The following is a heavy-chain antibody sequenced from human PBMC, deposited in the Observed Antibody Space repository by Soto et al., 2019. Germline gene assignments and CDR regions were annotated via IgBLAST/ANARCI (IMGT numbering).Heavy chain of an antibody. CDR3: ARDVPLNYYDSTYSYYALDV. J-gene: IGHJ6*02. CDR1: GGAFSGHA. D-gene: IGHD3-22*01. V-gene: IGHV1-69*01. CDR2: IIPFFKGT. Sequence: QVQLVQSGAEVKKPGSWVKVSCKASGGAFSGHAISWLRQAPGQGLEWMGQIIPFFKGTKYAQNFQGRVTLTADDSTSTAYMDLSSLTSEDTAVYYCARDVPLNYYDSTYSYYALDVWGQGTTVTVSS.